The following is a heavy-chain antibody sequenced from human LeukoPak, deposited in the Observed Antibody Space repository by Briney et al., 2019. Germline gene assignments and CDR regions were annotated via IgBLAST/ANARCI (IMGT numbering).Heavy chain of an antibody. J-gene: IGHJ4*02. D-gene: IGHD2-8*01. CDR3: AKGHCTNGICWLD. V-gene: IGHV3-33*06. Sequence: GGSLRLSCAASGFTFSSYGMHWVRQAPGKGLEWVAVIWYDGSNKYYADSVKGRFAISRDNSKNTLYLQMNSLRAEDTAVYYCAKGHCTNGICWLDWGQETLVTVSS. CDR1: GFTFSSYG. CDR2: IWYDGSNK.